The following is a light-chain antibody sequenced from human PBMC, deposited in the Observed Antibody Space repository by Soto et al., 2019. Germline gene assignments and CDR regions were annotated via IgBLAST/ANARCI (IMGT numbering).Light chain of an antibody. CDR1: SSDIGGYNY. CDR3: SSYTSSSINYV. CDR2: EVS. Sequence: QSALTQPASVSGAPGQSITISCSGSSSDIGGYNYVSWYQHHPGKVPKVMIYEVSNRPSGVSNRFSGSKSGNTASLTISGLQAEDEADYYCSSYTSSSINYVFGTGTKLTVL. V-gene: IGLV2-14*01. J-gene: IGLJ1*01.